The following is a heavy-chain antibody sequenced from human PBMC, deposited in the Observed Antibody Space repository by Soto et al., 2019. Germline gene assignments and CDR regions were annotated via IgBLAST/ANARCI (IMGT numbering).Heavy chain of an antibody. J-gene: IGHJ1*01. V-gene: IGHV1-18*01. CDR2: ISAYNGNT. Sequence: GASVKVSCKASGYTFTSYGISGVRQAPGQGLEWMGWISAYNGNTNYAQKLQGRVTMTTDTSTSTAYMELRSLRSDDTAVYYCASSLPGYCSSTSCYGLAEYFQHWGQGTLVTVSS. D-gene: IGHD2-2*03. CDR3: ASSLPGYCSSTSCYGLAEYFQH. CDR1: GYTFTSYG.